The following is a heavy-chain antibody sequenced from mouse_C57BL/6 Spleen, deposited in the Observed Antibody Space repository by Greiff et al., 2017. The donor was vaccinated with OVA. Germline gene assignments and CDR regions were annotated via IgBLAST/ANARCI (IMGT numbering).Heavy chain of an antibody. D-gene: IGHD2-1*01. CDR3: ARHLIWSYFDY. CDR1: GFTFSDYY. V-gene: IGHV5-16*01. J-gene: IGHJ2*01. CDR2: INYDGSST. Sequence: EVHLVESEGGLVQPGSSMKLSCTASGFTFSDYYMAWVRQVPEKGLEWVANINYDGSSTYYLDSLKSRFIISRDNAKNILYLQMSSLKSEDTATYYCARHLIWSYFDYWGQGTTLTVSS.